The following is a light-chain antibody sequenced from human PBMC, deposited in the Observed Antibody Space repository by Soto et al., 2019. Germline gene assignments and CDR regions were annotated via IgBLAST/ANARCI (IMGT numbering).Light chain of an antibody. CDR1: QSVSSN. J-gene: IGKJ1*01. CDR3: QKYNNWPRT. Sequence: DIVMTQSPATLSVSPGESATLSCRASQSVSSNLAWYQQKTGQAPRLLIYGASTRATGIPARFSGSGSGTEFTLTISRLQSEDFAVYYCQKYNNWPRTFGQGTKVDIK. V-gene: IGKV3-15*01. CDR2: GAS.